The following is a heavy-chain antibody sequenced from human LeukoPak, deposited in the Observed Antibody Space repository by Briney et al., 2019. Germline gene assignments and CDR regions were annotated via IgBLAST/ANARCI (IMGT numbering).Heavy chain of an antibody. CDR1: GGSISSYY. D-gene: IGHD3-10*01. J-gene: IGHJ4*02. CDR3: ARPLGGSGSYFDY. CDR2: INHSGST. V-gene: IGHV4-34*01. Sequence: SETLSLTCGVYGGSISSYYWNWIRQPPGKGLEWIGEINHSGSTNYNPSLKSRVTISVDTSKNQFSLKLSSVTAADTAVYYCARPLGGSGSYFDYWGQGTLVTVSS.